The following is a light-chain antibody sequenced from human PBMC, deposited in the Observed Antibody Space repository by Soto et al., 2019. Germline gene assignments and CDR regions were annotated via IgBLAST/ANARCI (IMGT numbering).Light chain of an antibody. J-gene: IGKJ5*01. CDR3: QQRSNWPPIT. Sequence: DIVLTQSPGTLSLSPGERATLSCRASQIVSSTYVAWFQQKPGQAPRLLIYDASNRATGIPARFSGSGSGTDFTHTISSLEPEDFAVYYGQQRSNWPPITFGQGTRLEIK. CDR2: DAS. CDR1: QIVSSTY. V-gene: IGKV3-11*01.